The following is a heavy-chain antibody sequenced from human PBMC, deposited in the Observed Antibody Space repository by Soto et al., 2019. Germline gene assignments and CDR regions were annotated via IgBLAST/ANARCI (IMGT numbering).Heavy chain of an antibody. CDR2: IFSNDEK. D-gene: IGHD6-13*01. Sequence: SGATLVNPTETLTLTCTVSGFSLSNARMGVSWIRQPPGKALEWLAHIFSNDEKSYSTSLKSRLTISKDTSKSQVVLTMTNMDPVDTATYYCARIQYSSSWDQGYYGMDVWGQGTTVTVSS. J-gene: IGHJ6*02. CDR3: ARIQYSSSWDQGYYGMDV. CDR1: GFSLSNARMG. V-gene: IGHV2-26*01.